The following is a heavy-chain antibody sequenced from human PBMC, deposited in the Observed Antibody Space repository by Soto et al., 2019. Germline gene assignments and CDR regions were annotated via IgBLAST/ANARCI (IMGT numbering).Heavy chain of an antibody. CDR1: GYSISSGYY. J-gene: IGHJ6*02. CDR2: IYHSGST. V-gene: IGHV4-38-2*01. CDR3: ASWVIGTRGAYYYYGMDV. Sequence: NPSETLSLTCAVSGYSISSGYYWGWIRQPPGKGLELIGSIYHSGSTYYNPSLKSRVTISVDTSKNQFSLKLSSVTAADTAVYYCASWVIGTRGAYYYYGMDVWGQGTTVTVSS. D-gene: IGHD1-20*01.